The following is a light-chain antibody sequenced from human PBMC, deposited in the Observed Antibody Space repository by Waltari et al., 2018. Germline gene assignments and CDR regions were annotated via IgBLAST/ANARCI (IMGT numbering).Light chain of an antibody. CDR2: DVS. J-gene: IGLJ2*01. CDR3: SSYTSSSTLV. Sequence: QSALTQPASVSGSPGQPITIPCTGTSSHVGGYIYVSWNQQHPGKAPKLMIYDVSNRPSGVSNRFSGSKSGNTASLTISGLQAEDEADYYCSSYTSSSTLVFGGGTKLTVL. CDR1: SSHVGGYIY. V-gene: IGLV2-14*03.